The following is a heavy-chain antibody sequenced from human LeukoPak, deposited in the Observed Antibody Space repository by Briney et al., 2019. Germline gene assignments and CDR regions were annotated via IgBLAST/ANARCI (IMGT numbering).Heavy chain of an antibody. Sequence: GGSLRLSCAASGFTFSSYAMHWVRQAPGKGLEWVAVISYDGSNKYYADSVKGRFTISRDNSKNTLYLQMNSLRAEDTAVYYCARDDTEMATITVYYYGMDVWGQGTTVTVSS. CDR3: ARDDTEMATITVYYYGMDV. J-gene: IGHJ6*02. CDR2: ISYDGSNK. CDR1: GFTFSSYA. D-gene: IGHD5-24*01. V-gene: IGHV3-30*04.